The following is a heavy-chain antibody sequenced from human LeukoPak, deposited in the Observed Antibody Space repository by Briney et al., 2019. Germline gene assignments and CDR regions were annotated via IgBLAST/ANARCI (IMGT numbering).Heavy chain of an antibody. CDR2: IKQDGSEK. Sequence: GGSLRLSCAASGFTFSSYWMSWVRQAPGKGLEWVANIKQDGSEKYYVDSVKGRFTISRDNAKNSLYLQMNSLRAEDTAVYYCARDRTLYYGSGEADYWGQGTLVTVSS. CDR3: ARDRTLYYGSGEADY. V-gene: IGHV3-7*05. CDR1: GFTFSSYW. J-gene: IGHJ4*02. D-gene: IGHD3-10*01.